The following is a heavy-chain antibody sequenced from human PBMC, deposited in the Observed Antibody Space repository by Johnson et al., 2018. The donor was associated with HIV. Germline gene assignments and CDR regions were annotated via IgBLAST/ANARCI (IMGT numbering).Heavy chain of an antibody. CDR1: GFTFSSYW. V-gene: IGHV3-66*01. CDR2: IYSGGST. Sequence: VQLVESGGGLVQPGGSLRLSCAASGFTFSSYWMSWVRQAPGKGLEWVSVIYSGGSTYYADSVKGRFTISRDNSKNTLYLQMNSLRAEDTAVYYCARDHSRDEAFDIWGQGTMVTVSS. J-gene: IGHJ3*02. D-gene: IGHD5-24*01. CDR3: ARDHSRDEAFDI.